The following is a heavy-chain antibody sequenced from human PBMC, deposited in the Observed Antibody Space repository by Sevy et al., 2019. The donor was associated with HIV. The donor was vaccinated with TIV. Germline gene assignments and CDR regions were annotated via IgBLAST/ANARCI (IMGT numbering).Heavy chain of an antibody. CDR1: GFTFSSYD. CDR2: ISGSGGST. Sequence: GGSLRLSCAASGFTFSSYDMSWVRQAPGKGLEWVSAISGSGGSTYYADSVKGRFTISRDNSKNTLYLQMNSLRAEDTAVYYCAKTRPDFWSGYYAPFDYWGQGTLVTVSS. CDR3: AKTRPDFWSGYYAPFDY. V-gene: IGHV3-23*01. D-gene: IGHD3-3*01. J-gene: IGHJ4*02.